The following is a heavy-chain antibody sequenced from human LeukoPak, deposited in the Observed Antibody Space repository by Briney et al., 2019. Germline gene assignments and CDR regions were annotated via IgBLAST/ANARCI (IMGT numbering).Heavy chain of an antibody. V-gene: IGHV1-18*01. CDR2: ISAYNGNT. Sequence: ASVKVSCKASGYTFPSYGISWVRQAPGQGLEWMGWISAYNGNTNYAQKLQGRVTMTTDTSTSTAYMELRSLRSDDTAVYYCARGRYSGYYYYGMDVWGQGTTVTVSS. CDR3: ARGRYSGYYYYGMDV. D-gene: IGHD5-12*01. J-gene: IGHJ6*02. CDR1: GYTFPSYG.